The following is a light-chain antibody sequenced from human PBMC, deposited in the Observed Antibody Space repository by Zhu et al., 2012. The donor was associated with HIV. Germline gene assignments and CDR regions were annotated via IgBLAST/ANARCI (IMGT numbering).Light chain of an antibody. V-gene: IGKV3-11*01. Sequence: EIVLTQSPATLALSPGDRATLSCRASQSISNYLAWYQHKPGQSPRLLIYGASSRASGIPARFSGSGSGTDFTLTITSLEPEDFAVYYCQPRSNWPWTFGQGPRWKSN. CDR1: QSISNY. CDR2: GAS. J-gene: IGKJ1*01. CDR3: QPRSNWPWT.